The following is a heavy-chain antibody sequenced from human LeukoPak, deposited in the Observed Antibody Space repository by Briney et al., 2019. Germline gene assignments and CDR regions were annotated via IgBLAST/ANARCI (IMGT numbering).Heavy chain of an antibody. V-gene: IGHV4-38-2*02. Sequence: SETLSLTCSVSGQFISSGYYWGWIRQPPGKDLEWIGTIYHSGNTQYNPSLESRVTMSVDTSKNQFSLRLTFVTAADTAVYYCALKTVAGTFDIWGQGTMVTVSS. D-gene: IGHD6-19*01. J-gene: IGHJ3*02. CDR1: GQFISSGYY. CDR2: IYHSGNT. CDR3: ALKTVAGTFDI.